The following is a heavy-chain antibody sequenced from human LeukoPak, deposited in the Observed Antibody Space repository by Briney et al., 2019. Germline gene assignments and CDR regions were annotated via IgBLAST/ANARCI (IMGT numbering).Heavy chain of an antibody. CDR2: INHSGST. J-gene: IGHJ4*02. D-gene: IGHD3-22*01. CDR3: ATHFTYYYDSSGYRYFDY. Sequence: DPSETLSLTCAVYGGSFSGYYWSWIRQPPGKGLEWIGEINHSGSTNYNPSLKSRVTISVDTSKNQFSLKLSSVTAADTAVYYCATHFTYYYDSSGYRYFDYWGQGTLVTVSS. CDR1: GGSFSGYY. V-gene: IGHV4-34*01.